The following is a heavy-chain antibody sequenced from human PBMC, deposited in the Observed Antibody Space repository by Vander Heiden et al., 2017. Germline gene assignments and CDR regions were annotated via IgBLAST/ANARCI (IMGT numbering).Heavy chain of an antibody. D-gene: IGHD3-3*01. V-gene: IGHV1-18*01. CDR1: GYSFTSYG. Sequence: QVQLVQSGAEVKKPGASVKVSCKAFGYSFTSYGITWVRQAPGQGLEWVGWISAYNGNTNYAQKLQGSVTMTTDTSTSTAYMELRSLRSDDTAVYYCARDPYYAFLEFGMDVWGQGTTVTVSS. J-gene: IGHJ6*02. CDR3: ARDPYYAFLEFGMDV. CDR2: ISAYNGNT.